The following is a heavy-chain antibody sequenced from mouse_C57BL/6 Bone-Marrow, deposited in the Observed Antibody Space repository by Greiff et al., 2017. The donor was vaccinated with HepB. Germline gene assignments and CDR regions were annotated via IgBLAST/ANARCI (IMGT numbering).Heavy chain of an antibody. J-gene: IGHJ2*01. V-gene: IGHV10-1*01. CDR2: IRSKSNNYAT. CDR3: VRQGYYGSSHYFDY. CDR1: GFSFNTYA. Sequence: EVQRVESGGGLVQPKGSLKLSCAASGFSFNTYAMNWVRQAPGKGLEWVARIRSKSNNYATYYADSVKDRFTISRDDSESMLYLQMNNVKTEDTAMYYCVRQGYYGSSHYFDYWGQGTTLTVSS. D-gene: IGHD1-1*01.